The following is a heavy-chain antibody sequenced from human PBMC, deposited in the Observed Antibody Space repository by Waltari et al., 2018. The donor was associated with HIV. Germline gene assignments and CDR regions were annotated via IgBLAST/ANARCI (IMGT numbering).Heavy chain of an antibody. V-gene: IGHV3-23*01. CDR3: ARDRLHSNGLWDPAEH. J-gene: IGHJ4*02. CDR2: IGGGDDI. D-gene: IGHD2-8*01. Sequence: EVQLLESGGGVVQPGGFLRLSCAVSGFHFSSYALHWVRQAPEKGLECVSGIGGGDDIYYAESVKGRFTISRDNSKNTVYLQMKSLRVEDTAIYYCARDRLHSNGLWDPAEHWGQGTLVTVSS. CDR1: GFHFSSYA.